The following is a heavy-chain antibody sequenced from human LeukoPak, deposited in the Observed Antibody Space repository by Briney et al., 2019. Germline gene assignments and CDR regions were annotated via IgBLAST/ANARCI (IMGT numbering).Heavy chain of an antibody. Sequence: SETLSLTCTVSGGSISSSSYYWGWIRQPPGKGLEWIGSIYYSGSTYYSPSLKSRVTISVDTSKNQFSLKLSSVTAADTAVYYCARAQGYSSGNYFDYWGQGTLVTVSS. CDR1: GGSISSSSYY. CDR3: ARAQGYSSGNYFDY. V-gene: IGHV4-39*07. CDR2: IYYSGST. J-gene: IGHJ4*02. D-gene: IGHD6-19*01.